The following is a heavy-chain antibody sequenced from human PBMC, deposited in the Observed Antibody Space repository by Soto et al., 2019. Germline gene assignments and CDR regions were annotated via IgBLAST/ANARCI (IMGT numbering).Heavy chain of an antibody. CDR2: INNDAKEI. CDR1: GLTFSTTW. Sequence: EVQLVESGGGPVQPGGSLTVSCVASGLTFSTTWMHWLRQGPGEGLVWVSRINNDAKEIWYADSVQGRFIISRDNAKNTLYLQMNSLRLEDTGVYYCATESTRSGRRYFDVWGRGTLVTVSS. J-gene: IGHJ2*01. D-gene: IGHD2-15*01. V-gene: IGHV3-74*01. CDR3: ATESTRSGRRYFDV.